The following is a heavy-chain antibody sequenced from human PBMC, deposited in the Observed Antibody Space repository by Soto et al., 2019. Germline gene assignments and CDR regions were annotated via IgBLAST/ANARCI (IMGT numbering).Heavy chain of an antibody. V-gene: IGHV3-7*03. CDR2: IDDNGNEQ. CDR3: VTERGAWVICSGTSCLDY. CDR1: GFPFCHDW. D-gene: IGHD2-2*01. J-gene: IGHJ4*02. Sequence: GGALRVPCASSGFPFCHDWMSWVCHDAGKGLDWVANIDDNGNEQYNVDSVRSRFTISRDTAQDSLLLQLNNLRGEDTAIDYGVTERGAWVICSGTSCLDYWGQGRRVTVS.